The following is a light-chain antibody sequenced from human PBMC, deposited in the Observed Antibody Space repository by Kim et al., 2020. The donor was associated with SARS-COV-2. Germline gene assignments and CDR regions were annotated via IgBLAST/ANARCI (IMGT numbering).Light chain of an antibody. V-gene: IGLV4-69*01. J-gene: IGLJ3*02. CDR3: QTWGTGFQV. Sequence: QPVLTQSPSASASLGASVKLTCTLSSGLSNYAIAWHQQQPEKGPRYLMKVNRDGSHIKGDGIPHRFSGSSSGAERYLTISSLQSEDEADYYCQTWGTGFQVFAGGTKLTVL. CDR2: VNRDGSH. CDR1: SGLSNYA.